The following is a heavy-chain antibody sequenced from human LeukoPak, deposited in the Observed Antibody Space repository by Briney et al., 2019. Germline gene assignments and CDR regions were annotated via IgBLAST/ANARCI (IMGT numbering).Heavy chain of an antibody. Sequence: SETLSLTCTVSGGSISSYYWSWIRQPPGKGLEWIGYIYYSGSTNYNPSLKSRVTISVDTSKNQFSLKLSSVTAADTAVYYCARHQNRYSSVDYWGQGTLDTVSS. CDR1: GGSISSYY. V-gene: IGHV4-59*08. J-gene: IGHJ4*02. CDR2: IYYSGST. CDR3: ARHQNRYSSVDY. D-gene: IGHD6-19*01.